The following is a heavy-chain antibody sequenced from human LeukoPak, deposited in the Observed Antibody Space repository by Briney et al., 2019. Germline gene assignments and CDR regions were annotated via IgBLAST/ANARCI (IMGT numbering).Heavy chain of an antibody. V-gene: IGHV3-7*05. Sequence: PGGSLRLSCVASGFTFSSYWMDWVRQAPGKGLEWVAIIKSDGSDKYYVDSVKGRFTVSKDNAKNSLYLQMNSLRAEDTAMYYCARNRGGGSGYSDYWGQGTLVTVSS. J-gene: IGHJ4*02. CDR1: GFTFSSYW. D-gene: IGHD3-22*01. CDR2: IKSDGSDK. CDR3: ARNRGGGSGYSDY.